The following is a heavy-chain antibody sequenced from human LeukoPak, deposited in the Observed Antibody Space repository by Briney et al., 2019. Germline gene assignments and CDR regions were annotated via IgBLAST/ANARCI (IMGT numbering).Heavy chain of an antibody. D-gene: IGHD6-19*01. CDR1: GDSVSSNSAA. CDR2: TYYKSKWYK. CDR3: ARSSVPGKYSSGWSPNYYYYYMDV. Sequence: SQTLSITCAISGDSVSSNSAAWNWIRQSPSRGLEWLGRTYYKSKWYKDYAVSVKSRITINPDTSKNQFSLQLNSVTPEDTAVYYCARSSVPGKYSSGWSPNYYYYYMDVWGKGTTVTVSS. J-gene: IGHJ6*03. V-gene: IGHV6-1*01.